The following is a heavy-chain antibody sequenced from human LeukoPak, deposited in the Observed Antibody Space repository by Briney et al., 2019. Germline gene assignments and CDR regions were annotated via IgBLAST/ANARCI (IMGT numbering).Heavy chain of an antibody. V-gene: IGHV1-69*04. J-gene: IGHJ5*02. CDR1: GGTFSSYA. CDR2: IIPILGIA. Sequence: SVEVSCKASGGTFSSYAISWVRQAPGQGLEWMGRIIPILGIANYAQKFQGRVTITADKSTSTAYMELSSLRSEDTAVYYCARVSGFSWFDPWGQGTLVTVSS. CDR3: ARVSGFSWFDP. D-gene: IGHD1-26*01.